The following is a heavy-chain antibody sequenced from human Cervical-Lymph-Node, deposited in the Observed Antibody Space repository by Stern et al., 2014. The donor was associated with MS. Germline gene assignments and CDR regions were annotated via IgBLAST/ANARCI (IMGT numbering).Heavy chain of an antibody. CDR2: IIPIFGTV. V-gene: IGHV1-69*06. Sequence: QVQLVQSGAAVKKPGSSVQVSCKASGGTFSNFAISWVRQAPGQGFEWMGGIIPIFGTVNYAQKFQGRVTITAVKSASTAYMDLSSLTSEDTAVYYCARDRRGDYYGSGSFLDVWGQGTTVTVSS. D-gene: IGHD3-10*01. CDR1: GGTFSNFA. J-gene: IGHJ6*02. CDR3: ARDRRGDYYGSGSFLDV.